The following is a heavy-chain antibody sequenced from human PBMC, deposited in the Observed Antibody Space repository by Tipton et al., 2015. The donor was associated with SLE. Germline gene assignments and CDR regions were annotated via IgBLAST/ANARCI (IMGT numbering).Heavy chain of an antibody. CDR1: GGSISSGGYS. J-gene: IGHJ6*02. Sequence: LRLSCAVSGGSISSGGYSWSWIRQPPGKGLEWIGYIYHSGSTYYNPSLKSRVTISVDTSKNQFSLKLSSVTAADTAVYYCARLAVAEKDVWGQGTTVTVSS. CDR2: IYHSGST. D-gene: IGHD6-19*01. CDR3: ARLAVAEKDV. V-gene: IGHV4-30-2*02.